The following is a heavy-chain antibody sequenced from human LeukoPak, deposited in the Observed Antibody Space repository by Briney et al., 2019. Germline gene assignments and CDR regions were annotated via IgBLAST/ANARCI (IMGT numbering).Heavy chain of an antibody. D-gene: IGHD5-24*01. CDR3: AKVEDGYSLNY. CDR2: TRYDGRNE. CDR1: GFTFSNYG. Sequence: GGSLRLSCAASGFTFSNYGMHWLRQAPGKGLEWVAFTRYDGRNEYYADSVKGRFTISRDNSKNTLYLQMNSLRVEDTAMYYCAKVEDGYSLNYWGPGTLVTVSS. V-gene: IGHV3-30*02. J-gene: IGHJ4*02.